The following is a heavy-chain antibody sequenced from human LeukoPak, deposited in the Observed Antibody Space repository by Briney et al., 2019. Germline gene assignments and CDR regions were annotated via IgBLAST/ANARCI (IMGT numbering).Heavy chain of an antibody. CDR3: ARAPFSYDSSGYHY. CDR2: IYYSGST. J-gene: IGHJ4*02. Sequence: SETLSLTCTVSGGSISSYHWSWIRQPPGKGPEWIGYIYYSGSTNYNPSLKSRVTISVDTSKNQFSLKLSSVTAADTAVYYCARAPFSYDSSGYHYWGQGTLVTVSS. CDR1: GGSISSYH. V-gene: IGHV4-59*01. D-gene: IGHD3-22*01.